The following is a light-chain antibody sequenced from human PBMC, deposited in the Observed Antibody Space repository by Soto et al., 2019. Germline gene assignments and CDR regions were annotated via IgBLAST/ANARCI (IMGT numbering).Light chain of an antibody. CDR1: ENTSRY. J-gene: IGKJ2*01. Sequence: DIQMTQSPSSLSASVGDTVTITCRASENTSRYLNWYQQKVGKAPKLLIYAASSLQSAVPSRFSGSGSGTDFTLTISSLQPEDFATYYCHQSHSLPYTFGQGTNLEIK. V-gene: IGKV1-39*01. CDR2: AAS. CDR3: HQSHSLPYT.